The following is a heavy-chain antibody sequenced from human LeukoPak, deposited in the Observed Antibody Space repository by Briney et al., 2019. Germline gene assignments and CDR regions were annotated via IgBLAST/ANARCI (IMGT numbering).Heavy chain of an antibody. D-gene: IGHD3-9*01. Sequence: GGSLRLSCAAPGFTFSSFDMSWVRQAPGKGLEWVSTINGRGISTYYANSVKGRFTISRDNSKNTVFLQMNSLRAEDTAVYYCAKWGDYDVLTGYYVSDYWGQGTLVTVSS. CDR3: AKWGDYDVLTGYYVSDY. CDR2: INGRGIST. V-gene: IGHV3-23*01. CDR1: GFTFSSFD. J-gene: IGHJ4*02.